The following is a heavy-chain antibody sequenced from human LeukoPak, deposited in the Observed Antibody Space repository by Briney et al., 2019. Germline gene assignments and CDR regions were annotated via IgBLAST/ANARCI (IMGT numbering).Heavy chain of an antibody. CDR1: GYTFTSYG. V-gene: IGHV1-18*01. CDR2: ISAYNGHT. Sequence: ASVKVSCKASGYTFTSYGISWVRQAPGQGLEWMGWISAYNGHTNYAQKLQGRVTMTTDISASTAYMELRSLRSDDTAVYYCARDYYDSSGYESWFDPWGQGTLVTVSS. CDR3: ARDYYDSSGYESWFDP. D-gene: IGHD3-22*01. J-gene: IGHJ5*02.